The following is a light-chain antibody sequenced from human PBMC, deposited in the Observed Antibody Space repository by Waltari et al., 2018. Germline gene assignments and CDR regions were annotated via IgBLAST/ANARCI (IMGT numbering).Light chain of an antibody. V-gene: IGLV3-25*03. CDR3: QSTDSSSTFYV. J-gene: IGLJ1*01. CDR2: KDT. CDR1: PSPTQY. Sequence: SSELPQPPSVSVFPGQTARTTCSADPSPTQYVYWYQQRPGQAPLPVTYKDTERPSGSPERFSGSTSGTTVTLTITGVQAEDEADYYCQSTDSSSTFYVFGPGTKVTVL.